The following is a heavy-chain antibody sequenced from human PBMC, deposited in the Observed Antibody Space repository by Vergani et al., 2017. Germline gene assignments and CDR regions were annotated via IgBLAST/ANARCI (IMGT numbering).Heavy chain of an antibody. Sequence: EVQLLESGGGLVQPGGSRRLSCAGAGFTFDTYTMAYVRQAPGKGLEWVATISSGGGDIFYADSVKGRFTISRDNSKNTLFLQMNSLKDEDTAVYYCTTACGLYYLHGEYFQYWGRGTLGSVSS. V-gene: IGHV3-23*01. CDR3: TTACGLYYLHGEYFQY. CDR2: ISSGGGDI. D-gene: IGHD3-10*01. J-gene: IGHJ1*01. CDR1: GFTFDTYT.